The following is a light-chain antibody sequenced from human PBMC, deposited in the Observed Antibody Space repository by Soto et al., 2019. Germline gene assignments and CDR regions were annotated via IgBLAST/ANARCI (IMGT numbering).Light chain of an antibody. CDR2: SAT. CDR1: AGAVTSSSY. CDR3: LLYFSGGLGV. J-gene: IGLJ2*01. Sequence: QAVVTQEPSLAVSPGGTVTLTCASSAGAVTSSSYPGWFQQKPGQAPRPLIHSATDKHSWTPARFSGSLLGGKAALTLSGVQPEDEAEYYCLLYFSGGLGVFGGGTKLTVL. V-gene: IGLV7-43*01.